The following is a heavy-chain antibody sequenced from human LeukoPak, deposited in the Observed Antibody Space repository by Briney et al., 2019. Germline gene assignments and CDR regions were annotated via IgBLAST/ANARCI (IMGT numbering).Heavy chain of an antibody. Sequence: QPGGSLRLSCAASGFTFSSYSMNWVRQAPGKGLEWVSYISSSSSTIYYADSVKGRFTISRDNAKNSLYLQMSSLRAEDTAVYYCARHFRGYSYEDAFDIWGQGTMVTVSS. V-gene: IGHV3-48*04. D-gene: IGHD5-18*01. J-gene: IGHJ3*02. CDR2: ISSSSSTI. CDR1: GFTFSSYS. CDR3: ARHFRGYSYEDAFDI.